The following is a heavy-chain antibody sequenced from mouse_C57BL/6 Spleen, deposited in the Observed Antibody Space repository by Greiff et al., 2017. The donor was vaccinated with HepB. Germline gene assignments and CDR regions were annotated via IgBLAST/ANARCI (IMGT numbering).Heavy chain of an antibody. CDR3: ARERELLAWFAY. CDR2: IHPNSGST. V-gene: IGHV1-64*01. CDR1: GYTFTSYW. Sequence: QVQLQQPGAELVKPGASVKLSCKASGYTFTSYWMHWVKQRPGQGLEWIGMIHPNSGSTNYNEKFKSKATLTVDKSSSTAYLQLSLLTSEDSAVYYCARERELLAWFAYWGQGTLVTVSA. J-gene: IGHJ3*01.